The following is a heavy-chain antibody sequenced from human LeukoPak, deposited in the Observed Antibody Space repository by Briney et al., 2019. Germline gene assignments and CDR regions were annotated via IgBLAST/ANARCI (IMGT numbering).Heavy chain of an antibody. CDR1: GFTFSSYG. V-gene: IGHV3-30-3*02. Sequence: GGSLRLSCAASGFTFSSYGMHWVRQAPGKGLEWVAVISYDGSNKYYADYVKGRFTISRDNSKNTLYLQMDSLRAEDTAVYYCAKFSGSYYGPFDYWGQGTLVTVSS. CDR3: AKFSGSYYGPFDY. CDR2: ISYDGSNK. D-gene: IGHD1-26*01. J-gene: IGHJ4*02.